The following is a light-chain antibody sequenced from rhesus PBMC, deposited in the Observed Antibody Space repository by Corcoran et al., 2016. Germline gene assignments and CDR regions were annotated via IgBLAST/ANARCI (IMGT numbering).Light chain of an antibody. CDR2: AAS. CDR1: QTISSY. V-gene: IGKV1-44*01. Sequence: DIQMTQSPSSLSASVGDRVTITCRASQTISSYLAWYQPKPGKVPKLLIYAASSLESGVPSRFSGSGSWTEFTLTISSLQPEDFATYYCQQHNSHPRTFGQGTKVEIK. J-gene: IGKJ1*01. CDR3: QQHNSHPRT.